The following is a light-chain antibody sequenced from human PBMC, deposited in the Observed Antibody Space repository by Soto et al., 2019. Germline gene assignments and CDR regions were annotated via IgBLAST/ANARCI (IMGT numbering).Light chain of an antibody. Sequence: EIVLTQSPGTLSLSPGERATLSCRASQSVSSSYLAWYQQKPGQAPRLLIYGASSRATGIPARFSGSGSGTDFTLTTSRLEPEYFAVYYWQQYGSAPPLTFGGGTKVEIK. CDR3: QQYGSAPPLT. CDR1: QSVSSSY. CDR2: GAS. J-gene: IGKJ4*01. V-gene: IGKV3-20*01.